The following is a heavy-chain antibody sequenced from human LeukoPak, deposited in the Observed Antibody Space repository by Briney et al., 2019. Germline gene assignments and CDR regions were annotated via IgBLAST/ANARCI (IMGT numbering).Heavy chain of an antibody. V-gene: IGHV4-39*01. CDR1: GGSISSSSYY. CDR2: IYYSGST. J-gene: IGHJ1*01. Sequence: PSETLSLTCTVSGGSISSSSYYWGWIRQPPGKGLEWIGSIYYSGSTYYNPSLKSRVTISVDTSKNQFSLKLSSVTAADTAVYYCARLMAGAVALFKYWGQVTLVTVSS. D-gene: IGHD6-19*01. CDR3: ARLMAGAVALFKY.